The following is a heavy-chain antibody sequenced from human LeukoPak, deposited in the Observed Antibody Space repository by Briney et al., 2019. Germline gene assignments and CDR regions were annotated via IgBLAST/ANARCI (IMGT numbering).Heavy chain of an antibody. Sequence: ASVNVSCKASGYTFTGYYMHWGRQAPGQGLEWMGWINPNSGGTNYAQKFQGRVTMTRDTSISTAYMELSRLRSDDTAVYYCARDPDDYGLFDPWGQGTLVTVSS. V-gene: IGHV1-2*02. CDR1: GYTFTGYY. CDR2: INPNSGGT. D-gene: IGHD4-17*01. CDR3: ARDPDDYGLFDP. J-gene: IGHJ5*02.